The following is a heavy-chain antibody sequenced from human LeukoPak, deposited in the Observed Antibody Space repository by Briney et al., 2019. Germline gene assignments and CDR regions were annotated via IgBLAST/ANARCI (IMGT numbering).Heavy chain of an antibody. J-gene: IGHJ4*02. CDR1: GGSFSGYY. CDR2: INHSGST. V-gene: IGHV4-34*01. Sequence: SETLSLTCAVYGGSFSGYYWSWIRQPPGKGLEWIGEINHSGSTNYNPSLKRRVTISVDTSKNQFSLKLSSVTAADTAVYYCARGGYSYGYRGSFDCWGQGTLVTVSS. CDR3: ARGGYSYGYRGSFDC. D-gene: IGHD5-18*01.